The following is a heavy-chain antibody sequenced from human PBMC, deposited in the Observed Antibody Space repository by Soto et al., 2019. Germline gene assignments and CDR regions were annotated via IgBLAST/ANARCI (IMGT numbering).Heavy chain of an antibody. Sequence: GGSLRLSCVASGIPFGSRAMSWVRQAPGEGLEWVSTITDTGGDTKYADSVRGRFTMSRDNSKKTLYLQMNSLRVEDSALYYCARGSTDSYPGSRIFDFWGRGNLVTGSS. CDR2: ITDTGGDT. J-gene: IGHJ4*02. CDR1: GIPFGSRA. D-gene: IGHD3-10*01. V-gene: IGHV3-23*01. CDR3: ARGSTDSYPGSRIFDF.